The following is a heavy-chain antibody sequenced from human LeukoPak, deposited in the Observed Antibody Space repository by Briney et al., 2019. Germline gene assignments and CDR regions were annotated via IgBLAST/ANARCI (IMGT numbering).Heavy chain of an antibody. CDR1: GFTVSSNY. CDR2: IYSGGST. J-gene: IGHJ4*02. CDR3: ARDGRMGDPDY. Sequence: GGSLRLSCAVSGFTVSSNYMSWVRQAPGKGLEWVSVIYSGGSTYYADSVKGRFTISRDNSKNTLYLQMNSLRAEDTAVYYCARDGRMGDPDYWGQGTLVTVSS. D-gene: IGHD1-26*01. V-gene: IGHV3-53*01.